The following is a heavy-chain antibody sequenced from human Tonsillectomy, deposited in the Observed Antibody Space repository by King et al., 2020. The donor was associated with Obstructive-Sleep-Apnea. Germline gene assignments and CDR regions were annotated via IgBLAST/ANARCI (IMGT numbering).Heavy chain of an antibody. J-gene: IGHJ4*02. D-gene: IGHD5-18*01. V-gene: IGHV3-9*01. Sequence: VQLVESGGGLVQPGRSLRLSCAASGFTFDDYAMHWVGQAPGKGLEWVSGISWNSGSIGYADSVKGRFTISRDNAKNSLYLQMNSLRAEDTALYYCAKDITATAMDKYYFDYWGQGTLVTVSS. CDR2: ISWNSGSI. CDR1: GFTFDDYA. CDR3: AKDITATAMDKYYFDY.